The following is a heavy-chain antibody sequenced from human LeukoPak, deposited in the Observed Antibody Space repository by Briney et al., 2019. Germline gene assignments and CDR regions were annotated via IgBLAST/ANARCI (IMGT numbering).Heavy chain of an antibody. D-gene: IGHD6-19*01. Sequence: ASVTVSCKASGYTFTSCGITWVRQAPGQGLEWMGWISTYNGNTNYAQKLQGRVTMTTDTSTSTAYMELRSLRSDDTAVYYCARDPGGSYFDYWGQGTLVTVSS. V-gene: IGHV1-18*01. CDR1: GYTFTSCG. CDR2: ISTYNGNT. CDR3: ARDPGGSYFDY. J-gene: IGHJ4*02.